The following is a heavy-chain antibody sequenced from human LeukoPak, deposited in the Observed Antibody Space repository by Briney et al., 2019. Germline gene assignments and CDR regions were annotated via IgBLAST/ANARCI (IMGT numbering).Heavy chain of an antibody. CDR1: GYTFTSYA. J-gene: IGHJ4*02. D-gene: IGHD5-24*01. V-gene: IGHV1-3*03. Sequence: ASVKVSCKASGYTFTSYAMHWVRQAPGQRLEWMGWINAGNGNTKYSQEFQGRVTMTRDMSTSTVYMELSSLRSEDTAVYYCAILAQGDGYNSRIVFDYWGQGTLVTVSS. CDR3: AILAQGDGYNSRIVFDY. CDR2: INAGNGNT.